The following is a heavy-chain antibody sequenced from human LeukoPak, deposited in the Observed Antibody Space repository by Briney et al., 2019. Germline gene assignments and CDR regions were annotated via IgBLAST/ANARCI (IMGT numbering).Heavy chain of an antibody. CDR3: ASHLWFGELLG. J-gene: IGHJ4*02. CDR2: ISSSGSTI. CDR1: GFTFSSYE. Sequence: GGSLRLSCAGSGFTFSSYEMNWVRQAPGKGLEWVSYISSSGSTIYYADSVKGRFTISRDNAKNSLYLQMNSLRAEDTAVYYCASHLWFGELLGWGQGTLVTVSS. V-gene: IGHV3-48*03. D-gene: IGHD3-10*01.